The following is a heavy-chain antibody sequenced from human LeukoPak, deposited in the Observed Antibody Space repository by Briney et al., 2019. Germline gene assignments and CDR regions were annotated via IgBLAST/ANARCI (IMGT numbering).Heavy chain of an antibody. CDR1: GGSISSYY. Sequence: PSEALSLTCTVSGGSISSYYWSWIRQPPGKGLEWIGYIYYSGSINYSPSLKNRVTISVDTSKKQFSLKLSSVTAADTAVYYCARRLRAFGYYYYAMDVWGQGPRSPSP. CDR2: IYYSGSI. D-gene: IGHD2/OR15-2a*01. CDR3: ARRLRAFGYYYYAMDV. V-gene: IGHV4-59*08. J-gene: IGHJ6*02.